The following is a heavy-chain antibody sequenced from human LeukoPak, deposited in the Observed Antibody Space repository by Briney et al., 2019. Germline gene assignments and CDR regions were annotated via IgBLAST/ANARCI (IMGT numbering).Heavy chain of an antibody. D-gene: IGHD1-26*01. V-gene: IGHV1-69*13. CDR1: GGTFTSSA. CDR3: ARAYIMGATRWFDP. J-gene: IGHJ5*02. CDR2: IIPIFGTP. Sequence: SVKVSCKASGGTFTSSAISWVRQAPGQGLEWMGGIIPIFGTPNYAQNFQGRVTITADESTSTAYMELSSLRSEDTAMYYCARAYIMGATRWFDPWGQGTLVTVSS.